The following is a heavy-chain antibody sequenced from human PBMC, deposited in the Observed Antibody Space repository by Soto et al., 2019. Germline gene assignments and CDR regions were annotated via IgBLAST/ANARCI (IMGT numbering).Heavy chain of an antibody. J-gene: IGHJ4*02. V-gene: IGHV4-4*02. Sequence: QVQLQESGPGLVKPSGTLSLTCAVSGDSMTSSDWWSWVRQAPGTGLEWIGEIHYSGDINYDPSLRSRVTISVDRSKNQFSLNLSSVTAADTAVYFCVCNGYYSLEYWGQGTLVIVSP. CDR3: VCNGYYSLEY. CDR2: IHYSGDI. D-gene: IGHD3-22*01. CDR1: GDSMTSSDW.